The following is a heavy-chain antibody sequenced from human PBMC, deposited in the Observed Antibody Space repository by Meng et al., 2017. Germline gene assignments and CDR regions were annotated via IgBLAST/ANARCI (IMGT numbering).Heavy chain of an antibody. CDR3: ARDSATGDF. Sequence: GQLVQSGAEVKKPGASVKGSCKASVYTFTGYYMHWVRQAPGQGLEWMGRINPNGGGTNYAQKFQGRVTMTRDTSISTAYMELSRLISDDTAVYYCARDSATGDFWGQGTLVTVSS. CDR1: VYTFTGYY. J-gene: IGHJ4*02. D-gene: IGHD5-12*01. V-gene: IGHV1-2*06. CDR2: INPNGGGT.